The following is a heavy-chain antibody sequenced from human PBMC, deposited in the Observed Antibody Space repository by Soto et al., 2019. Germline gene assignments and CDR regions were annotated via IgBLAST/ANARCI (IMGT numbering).Heavy chain of an antibody. V-gene: IGHV3-23*01. CDR2: ISGGGDRT. CDR1: GFTFIGYA. J-gene: IGHJ6*02. D-gene: IGHD3-10*01. Sequence: GGSLRLSWAASGFTFIGYAMTWVRQAPGKGLEWVSAISGGGDRTYYADSVKGRFTISRDNSKNTLYLQMNSLRAEDTAVYYCARDRGGYYYYGMDVWGQGTTVTVSS. CDR3: ARDRGGYYYYGMDV.